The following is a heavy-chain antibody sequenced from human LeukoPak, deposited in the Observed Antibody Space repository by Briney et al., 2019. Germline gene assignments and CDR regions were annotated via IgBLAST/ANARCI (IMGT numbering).Heavy chain of an antibody. J-gene: IGHJ5*02. V-gene: IGHV3-30-3*01. CDR2: ISYDGNSK. CDR1: GFTFSSYA. D-gene: IGHD6-13*01. CDR3: ARERIAAVGTGWFDP. Sequence: PGGSLRLSCAASGFTFSSYAMHWVRQAPGKGLEWVAVISYDGNSKYYGDSVKGRFTISRDNSKSTLYLQMSSLRAEDTALYYCARERIAAVGTGWFDPWGQGTLVTVSS.